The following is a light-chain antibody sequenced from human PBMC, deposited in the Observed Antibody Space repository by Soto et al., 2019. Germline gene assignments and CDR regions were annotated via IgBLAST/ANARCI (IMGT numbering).Light chain of an antibody. V-gene: IGLV2-14*01. CDR3: SSYTSSNSIL. Sequence: QSVLTQPASVPGSPGQSITISCTGSSSDIGDYAYVSWYQQHPDKAPKLMIYEVSNRPSGVSNRFSGSKSGNTASLTISGLLAEDEADYYCSSYTSSNSILFGGGTK. CDR2: EVS. CDR1: SSDIGDYAY. J-gene: IGLJ3*02.